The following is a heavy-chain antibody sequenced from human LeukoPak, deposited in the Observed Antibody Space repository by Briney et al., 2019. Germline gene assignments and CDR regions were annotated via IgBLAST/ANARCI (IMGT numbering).Heavy chain of an antibody. V-gene: IGHV1-69*13. Sequence: ASVKVSCKASGGTFSSYAISWVRQAPGQGLEWMGGIIPIFGTANYAQKFQGRVTITADESTSTAYMELSSLRSEDTAVYYCRYGSASCLTVFDYWGQGTLVTVSS. D-gene: IGHD3-10*01. CDR3: RYGSASCLTVFDY. J-gene: IGHJ4*02. CDR2: IIPIFGTA. CDR1: GGTFSSYA.